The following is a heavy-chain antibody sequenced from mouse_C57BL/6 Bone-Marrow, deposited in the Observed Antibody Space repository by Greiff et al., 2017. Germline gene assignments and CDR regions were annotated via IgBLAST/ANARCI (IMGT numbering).Heavy chain of an antibody. CDR1: GFNIKDYY. Sequence: EVKLQQSGAELVRPGASVKLSCTASGFNIKDYYMHWVKQRPEQGLEWIGRIDPEDGDTEYAPKFQGKATMTADTSSNTAYLQLSSLTSEDTAVYYCTTDYGNYVGVWFAYWGQGTLVTVSA. D-gene: IGHD2-1*01. V-gene: IGHV14-1*01. J-gene: IGHJ3*01. CDR3: TTDYGNYVGVWFAY. CDR2: IDPEDGDT.